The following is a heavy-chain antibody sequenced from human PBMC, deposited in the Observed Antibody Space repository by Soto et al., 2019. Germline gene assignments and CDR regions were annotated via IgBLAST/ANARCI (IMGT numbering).Heavy chain of an antibody. D-gene: IGHD1-1*01. Sequence: QVQLQESGPGVVKPSETLSLTCSVSGGSMSSYYWSWIRQPPGKGLEWIGYISYSGSATYSPSLKSRLTIAVDASNNQVTLNLNSVTAADTAVYYCARVWRRGWHFDLWGRGTLATVTS. V-gene: IGHV4-59*01. J-gene: IGHJ2*01. CDR2: ISYSGSA. CDR3: ARVWRRGWHFDL. CDR1: GGSMSSYY.